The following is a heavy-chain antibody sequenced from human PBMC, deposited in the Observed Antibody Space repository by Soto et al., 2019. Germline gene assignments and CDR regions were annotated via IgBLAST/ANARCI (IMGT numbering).Heavy chain of an antibody. V-gene: IGHV4-59*11. D-gene: IGHD5-12*01. CDR3: AREGYSGYGHDMDV. CDR2: ICHSGST. Sequence: SETLSLTCTLSDASIRSPCWSWIRQPPGKGLEWIGYICHSGSTNYNPSLKSRVTILGDTSKNQFSLKLNSVTAADAAVYYCAREGYSGYGHDMDVWDQGITGTV. CDR1: DASIRSPC. J-gene: IGHJ6*02.